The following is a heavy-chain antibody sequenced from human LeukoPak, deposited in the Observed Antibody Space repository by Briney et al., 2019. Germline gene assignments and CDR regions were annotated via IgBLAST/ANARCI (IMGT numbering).Heavy chain of an antibody. J-gene: IGHJ4*02. CDR3: ARAYGTNGYFQLPIDY. Sequence: GQSLRLSCAASGFTFSSYAMSWVRQAPGKGLEWVSGITASGDTTHHVDSVKGRFTISRDNSKNTLFLQMNSLRVEDTALYYCARAYGTNGYFQLPIDYWGQGALVTVSS. CDR2: ITASGDTT. V-gene: IGHV3-23*01. CDR1: GFTFSSYA. D-gene: IGHD2-8*01.